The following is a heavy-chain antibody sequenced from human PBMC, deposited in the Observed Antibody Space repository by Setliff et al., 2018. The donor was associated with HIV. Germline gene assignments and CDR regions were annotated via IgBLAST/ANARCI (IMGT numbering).Heavy chain of an antibody. Sequence: GGSLRLSCAAFGFAFSSHQMSWVRQAPGKGLEWVANIKQDGSDMHYIESVNGRFTIFRDNAKNSVFLQMNSLRAEATGVYYCATQTGFYNSHWYDYWGQGTIGTVSS. V-gene: IGHV3-7*01. D-gene: IGHD6-13*01. J-gene: IGHJ4*02. CDR2: IKQDGSDM. CDR3: ATQTGFYNSHWYDY. CDR1: GFAFSSHQ.